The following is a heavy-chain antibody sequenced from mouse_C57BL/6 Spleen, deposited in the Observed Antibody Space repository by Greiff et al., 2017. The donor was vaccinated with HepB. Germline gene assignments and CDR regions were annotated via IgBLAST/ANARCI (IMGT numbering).Heavy chain of an antibody. J-gene: IGHJ2*01. CDR3: ARWTRDDYGSFDY. V-gene: IGHV1-82*01. CDR1: GYAFSSSW. D-gene: IGHD1-1*01. CDR2: IYPGDGDT. Sequence: QVHVKQSGPELVKPGASVKISCKASGYAFSSSWMNWVKQRPGKGLEWIGRIYPGDGDTNYNGKFKGKATLTADKSSSTAYMQLSSLTSEDSAVCFCARWTRDDYGSFDYWGQRTTLTVSS.